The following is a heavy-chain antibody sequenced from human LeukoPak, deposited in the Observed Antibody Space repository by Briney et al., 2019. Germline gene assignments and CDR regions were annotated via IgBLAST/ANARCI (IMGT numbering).Heavy chain of an antibody. CDR2: ISGSGGNT. V-gene: IGHV3-23*01. CDR3: AKHSSGITVAGTIQY. J-gene: IGHJ4*02. D-gene: IGHD6-19*01. Sequence: GGSLRLSCAASRFIFPNYVMSWVRQAPGKGLEWVSAISGSGGNTYYADSVKGRFTISRDNSKNTLDLQMNSLRADDTAVYYCAKHSSGITVAGTIQYWGQGTLVTVSS. CDR1: RFIFPNYV.